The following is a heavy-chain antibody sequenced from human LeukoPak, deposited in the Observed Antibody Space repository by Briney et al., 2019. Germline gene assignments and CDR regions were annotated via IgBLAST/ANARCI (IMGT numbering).Heavy chain of an antibody. CDR3: AKDAGIAAAGIVDYYYYYMDV. CDR1: GFTFSSYA. V-gene: IGHV3-23*01. CDR2: TSGSGGST. D-gene: IGHD6-13*01. J-gene: IGHJ6*03. Sequence: GGSLRLSCAASGFTFSSYAMSWVRQAPGKGLEWVSATSGSGGSTYYADSVKGRFTISRDNSKNTLYLQMNSLRAEDTAVYYCAKDAGIAAAGIVDYYYYYMDVWGKGTTVTVSS.